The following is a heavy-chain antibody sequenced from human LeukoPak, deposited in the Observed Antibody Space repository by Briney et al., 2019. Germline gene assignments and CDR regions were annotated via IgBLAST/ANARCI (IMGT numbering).Heavy chain of an antibody. V-gene: IGHV3-30*18. Sequence: GGSLRLSCAASGFTFSSYGMHWVRQAPGKGLEWVAVISYDGSNKYYADSVKGRFTISRDNSKNTLYLQMNSLRAEDTAVYYCAKGLQDTATAQNWGQGTLVTVSS. CDR2: ISYDGSNK. D-gene: IGHD5-18*01. CDR3: AKGLQDTATAQN. CDR1: GFTFSSYG. J-gene: IGHJ4*02.